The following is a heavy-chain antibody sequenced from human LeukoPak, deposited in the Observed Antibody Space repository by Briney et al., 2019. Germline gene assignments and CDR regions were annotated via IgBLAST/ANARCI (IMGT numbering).Heavy chain of an antibody. V-gene: IGHV3-30*02. CDR1: GFTFSSYG. CDR3: AKDHDLVVLITLDY. Sequence: GGSLRLSCAASGFTFSSYGMHWVRQAPGKGLEWVAFIRYDGSNKYYADSVKGRFTISRDNSKNTLYLQMNSLRAEDTAVYYCAKDHDLVVLITLDYWGQGTLVTVSS. J-gene: IGHJ4*02. D-gene: IGHD3-22*01. CDR2: IRYDGSNK.